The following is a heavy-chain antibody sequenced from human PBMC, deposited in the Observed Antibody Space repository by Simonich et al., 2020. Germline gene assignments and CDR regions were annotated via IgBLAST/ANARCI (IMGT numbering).Heavy chain of an antibody. J-gene: IGHJ3*02. Sequence: QVQLVQSGAEVKKPGASVKVSCKASGYTFTGYYMHWVRQAPGQGLEGMGWVNPNIGGTNYAQKCQGRVTMTRDTSISTAYMELSRLRSDDTAVYYCARVRFEAFDIWGQGTMVTVSS. CDR3: ARVRFEAFDI. CDR2: VNPNIGGT. CDR1: GYTFTGYY. V-gene: IGHV1-2*02.